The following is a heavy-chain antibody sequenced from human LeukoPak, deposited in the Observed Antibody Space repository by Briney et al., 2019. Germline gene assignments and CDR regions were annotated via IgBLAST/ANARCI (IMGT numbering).Heavy chain of an antibody. D-gene: IGHD6-19*01. J-gene: IGHJ4*02. CDR2: INSDGSST. V-gene: IGHV3-74*01. CDR1: GFTFSSYW. Sequence: GGSLRLSCAASGFTFSSYWMHWVRQAPGKGLVWVSRINSDGSSTSYADSVKGRFTISRDNAKNTLYLQMNSLRAEDTAVYYCVRGGAVTGRGDYWGPGTLVTVSS. CDR3: VRGGAVTGRGDY.